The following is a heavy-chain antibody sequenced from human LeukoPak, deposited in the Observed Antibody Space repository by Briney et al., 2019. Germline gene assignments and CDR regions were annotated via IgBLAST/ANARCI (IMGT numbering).Heavy chain of an antibody. Sequence: GGSLRLSCTASKFTFSNYGMQWVRQAPGKGLEWVAVVSSDGGTKYYADSVKGRFTFSRDNSKNTLCLQMNSLRAEDTAVYYCAKEYCSNSVCHSLDYWGQGTLVTVSS. D-gene: IGHD2-8*01. J-gene: IGHJ4*02. CDR3: AKEYCSNSVCHSLDY. V-gene: IGHV3-30*18. CDR2: VSSDGGTK. CDR1: KFTFSNYG.